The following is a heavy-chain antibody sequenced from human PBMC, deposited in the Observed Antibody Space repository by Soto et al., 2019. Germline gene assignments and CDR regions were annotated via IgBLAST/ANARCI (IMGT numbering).Heavy chain of an antibody. V-gene: IGHV3-30*18. J-gene: IGHJ6*02. D-gene: IGHD1-26*01. CDR1: GFTFSSYG. Sequence: GGSLRLSCAASGFTFSSYGMHWVHQAPGKGLEWVAVISYDGSNKYYADSVKGRFTISRDNSKNTLYLQMNSLRAEDTAVYYCAKDVVVGATTGLGDYYYYYGMDVWGQGTTVTVSS. CDR2: ISYDGSNK. CDR3: AKDVVVGATTGLGDYYYYYGMDV.